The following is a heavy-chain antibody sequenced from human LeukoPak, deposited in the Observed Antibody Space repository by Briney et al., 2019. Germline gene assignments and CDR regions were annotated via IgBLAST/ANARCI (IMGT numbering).Heavy chain of an antibody. CDR1: GYTFTGYY. CDR2: INPNSGGT. V-gene: IGHV1-2*02. CDR3: AGVRHGIAVAGSSFDY. J-gene: IGHJ4*02. D-gene: IGHD6-19*01. Sequence: ASVKVSCKASGYTFTGYYMHWVRQAPGQGLEWMGWINPNSGGTNYAQKFQGRVTMTRDTSISTAYMELSRLRSDDTAVYYCAGVRHGIAVAGSSFDYWGQGTLVTVSS.